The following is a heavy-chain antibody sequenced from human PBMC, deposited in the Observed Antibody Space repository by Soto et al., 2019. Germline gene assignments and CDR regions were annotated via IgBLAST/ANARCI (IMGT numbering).Heavy chain of an antibody. Sequence: QVQLVESGGGVVQPGRSLRLSCAASGFTFSSYAMHWVRQAPGKGLEWVAVISDDGSNKDYADSVKGRFTISRDNSKNTLYLQMNRRRAEDTAVYYCERDWDIVVVPAAGNYYYGMDGWGQGTTVTVSS. CDR3: ERDWDIVVVPAAGNYYYGMDG. V-gene: IGHV3-30-3*01. CDR2: ISDDGSNK. D-gene: IGHD2-2*01. J-gene: IGHJ6*02. CDR1: GFTFSSYA.